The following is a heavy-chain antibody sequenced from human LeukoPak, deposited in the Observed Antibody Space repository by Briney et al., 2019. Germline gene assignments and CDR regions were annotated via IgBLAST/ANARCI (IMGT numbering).Heavy chain of an antibody. CDR2: ISSSSSTI. J-gene: IGHJ4*02. Sequence: PGGSLRLSCAASGFTFSSYRMNWFRQAPGKGLEWVSYISSSSSTIYYADSVKGRFTISRDNAKNSLYLQMNSLIAEDTAVYYCARGGFGELFSSDYWGQGTLVTVSS. V-gene: IGHV3-48*01. CDR1: GFTFSSYR. D-gene: IGHD3-10*01. CDR3: ARGGFGELFSSDY.